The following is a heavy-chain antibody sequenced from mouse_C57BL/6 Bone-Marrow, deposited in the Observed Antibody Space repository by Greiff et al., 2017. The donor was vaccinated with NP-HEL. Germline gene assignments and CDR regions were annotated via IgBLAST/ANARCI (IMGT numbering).Heavy chain of an antibody. CDR2: IWGVGST. CDR1: GFSLTSYG. D-gene: IGHD4-1*02. V-gene: IGHV2-6*01. Sequence: VQLQESGPGLVAPSQSLSITCTVSGFSLTSYGVDWVRQSPGKGLEWLGVIWGVGSTNYNSALKSRLSISKDNSKSQVFLNMNSLQSDDTAMYYCAQLGRGFAYWGQGTLVTVSA. J-gene: IGHJ3*01. CDR3: AQLGRGFAY.